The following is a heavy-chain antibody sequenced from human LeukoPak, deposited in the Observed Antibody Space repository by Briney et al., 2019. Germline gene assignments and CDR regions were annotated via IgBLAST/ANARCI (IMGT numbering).Heavy chain of an antibody. Sequence: SETLSLTCTVSGGSISSYYWSWIRQPPGKGLEWIGYIYYSGSTNYNPSLKSRVTISVDTSKNQFSLKLSSVTVADTAVYYCARVYSSSWYLDYWGQGTLVTVSS. CDR3: ARVYSSSWYLDY. CDR2: IYYSGST. V-gene: IGHV4-59*01. J-gene: IGHJ4*02. D-gene: IGHD6-13*01. CDR1: GGSISSYY.